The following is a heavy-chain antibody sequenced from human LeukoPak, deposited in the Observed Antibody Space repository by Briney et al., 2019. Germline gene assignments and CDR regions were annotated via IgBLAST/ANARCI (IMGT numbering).Heavy chain of an antibody. V-gene: IGHV4-59*08. D-gene: IGHD4-17*01. CDR3: ARQEDSYRDYGSYFYSGLDV. J-gene: IGHJ6*02. CDR2: VFAIEGT. Sequence: PSETLSLTCTVSGVSISPYYWHWLRQTPGKGLECIGYVFAIEGTNYNPSLKNRVTISLDTSRNQFSLRLNSVTAADTAVYYCARQEDSYRDYGSYFYSGLDVWGQGTTVTVSS. CDR1: GVSISPYY.